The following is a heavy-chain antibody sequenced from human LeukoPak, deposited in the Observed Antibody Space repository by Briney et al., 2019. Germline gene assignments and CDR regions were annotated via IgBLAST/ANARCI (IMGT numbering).Heavy chain of an antibody. J-gene: IGHJ6*03. CDR2: IRYDGSNK. CDR3: AKEASKGYTVTLPSYYMDV. Sequence: GGSLRLSCAASGFTFSSYGMHWVRQAPGKGLEWVAFIRYDGSNKYYADSVKGRFTISRDNSKNTLYLQMNSLRAEDTAVYYCAKEASKGYTVTLPSYYMDVWGKGTTVTVSS. CDR1: GFTFSSYG. V-gene: IGHV3-30*02. D-gene: IGHD4-11*01.